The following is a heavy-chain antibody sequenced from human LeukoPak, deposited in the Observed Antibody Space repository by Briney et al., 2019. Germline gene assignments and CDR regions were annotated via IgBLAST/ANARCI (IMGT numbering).Heavy chain of an antibody. CDR1: GYTFTGYY. CDR3: ARGEKIVVVPAAMDY. CDR2: INPNSGGT. D-gene: IGHD2-2*01. Sequence: ASVKVSCKASGYTFTGYYMRWVRQAPGQGLEWMGWINPNSGGTNYAQKFQGRVTMTRDTSISTAYMELSRLRSDDTAVYYCARGEKIVVVPAAMDYWGQGTLVTVSS. J-gene: IGHJ4*02. V-gene: IGHV1-2*02.